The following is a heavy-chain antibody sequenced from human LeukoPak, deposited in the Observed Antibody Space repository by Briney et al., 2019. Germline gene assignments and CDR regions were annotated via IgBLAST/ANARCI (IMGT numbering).Heavy chain of an antibody. V-gene: IGHV4-39*01. CDR1: GGSISGSSYY. CDR2: IYYSGST. D-gene: IGHD2-15*01. Sequence: PSETLSLTCTVSGGSISGSSYYWGWIRQPPGKGLEWIGSIYYSGSTYYNPSLKSRVTISVDTSKNQFSLKLSSVTAADTAVYYCARQCYGELYYFDYWGQGTLVTVSS. J-gene: IGHJ4*02. CDR3: ARQCYGELYYFDY.